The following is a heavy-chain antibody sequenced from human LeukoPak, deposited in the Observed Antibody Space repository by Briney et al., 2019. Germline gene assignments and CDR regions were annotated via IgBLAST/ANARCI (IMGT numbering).Heavy chain of an antibody. Sequence: PGGSLRLSCAASGFTFSSYAMHWVRQAPGKGLEWVAVISYDGSNKYYADSVKGRFTISRDNSKNTLYLQMNSLRAEDTAVYYCAKGGAVIVVVPAAIGYWGQGTLVTVSS. V-gene: IGHV3-30-3*01. J-gene: IGHJ4*02. CDR1: GFTFSSYA. CDR3: AKGGAVIVVVPAAIGY. CDR2: ISYDGSNK. D-gene: IGHD2-2*02.